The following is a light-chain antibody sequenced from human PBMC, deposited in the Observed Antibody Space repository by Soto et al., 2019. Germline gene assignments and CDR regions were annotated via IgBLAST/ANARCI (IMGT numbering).Light chain of an antibody. CDR2: DAS. V-gene: IGKV3-11*01. J-gene: IGKJ1*01. CDR1: QRVSTY. Sequence: DNVWTQSPDTLSLCPGERATLSCRASQRVSTYLAWYQQKPGQAPRLLIYDASNSATHILSRFSGSGSGTDFTLSMSRLGPEELAVYYFQPRDHWQWTFGQGTKVE. CDR3: QPRDHWQWT.